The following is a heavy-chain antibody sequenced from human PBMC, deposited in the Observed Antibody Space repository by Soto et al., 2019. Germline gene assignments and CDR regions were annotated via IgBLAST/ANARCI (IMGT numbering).Heavy chain of an antibody. CDR3: ARDRGSNWFAP. CDR2: IWYDGSNK. J-gene: IGHJ5*02. V-gene: IGHV3-33*01. Sequence: QVQLVESGGGVVQPGRSLRLSCAASGFTFSSYGMHWVRQAPGKGLEWVAVIWYDGSNKYYADSVKGRFTISRDNSKNTLYLQMNSPRAEDTAVYYCARDRGSNWFAPWGQGTLVTVSS. CDR1: GFTFSSYG. D-gene: IGHD3-10*01.